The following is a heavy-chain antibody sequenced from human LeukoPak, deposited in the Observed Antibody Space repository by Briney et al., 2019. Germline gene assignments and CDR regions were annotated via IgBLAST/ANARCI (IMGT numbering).Heavy chain of an antibody. CDR1: GFSFRLYG. D-gene: IGHD1-14*01. J-gene: IGHJ3*01. CDR3: ARDLASGNHPDGFDV. V-gene: IGHV3-33*05. CDR2: MLYDGSGI. Sequence: GGSLRLSCAASGFSFRLYGMHWVRQAPGKGLEWVALMLYDGSGIYYADSVKGRFSVSRDNSNYMFYLQMTSLGAEDSAVYYCARDLASGNHPDGFDVWAQGTLVTVSS.